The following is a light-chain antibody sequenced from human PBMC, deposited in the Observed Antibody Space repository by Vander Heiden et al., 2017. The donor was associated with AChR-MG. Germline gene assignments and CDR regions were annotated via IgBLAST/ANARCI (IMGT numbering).Light chain of an antibody. CDR1: SSNIGSNY. J-gene: IGLJ3*02. CDR2: RNN. CDR3: AAWDDSLSGWV. V-gene: IGLV1-47*01. Sequence: QSVLTQPPSPSGTPGQRVTISCSGSSSNIGSNYVYWYQQLPGTAPKLLIYRNNQRPSGVPDRFSGSKSATSASLAISGLRSEDEADYYCAAWDDSLSGWVFGGGTKLTVL.